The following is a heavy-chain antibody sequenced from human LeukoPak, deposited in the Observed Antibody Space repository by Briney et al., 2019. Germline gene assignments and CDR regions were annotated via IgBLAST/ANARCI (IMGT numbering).Heavy chain of an antibody. CDR3: ARGELRYFDWLFDY. D-gene: IGHD3-9*01. CDR2: INHSGST. Sequence: PSETLSLTCAIYGGSFSGYYWSWIRQPPGKGLEWIGEINHSGSTNYNPSVKSRVTISVDTSKNQFFLKLSSVTAADTAVYYCARGELRYFDWLFDYWGQGTLVTVSS. CDR1: GGSFSGYY. J-gene: IGHJ4*02. V-gene: IGHV4-34*01.